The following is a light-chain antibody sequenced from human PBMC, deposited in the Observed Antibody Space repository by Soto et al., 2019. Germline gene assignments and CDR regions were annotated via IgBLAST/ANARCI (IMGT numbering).Light chain of an antibody. CDR2: EDN. V-gene: IGLV6-57*04. CDR3: QSYDSSNQNVV. Sequence: NFMLTQPHSVSESPGKTVTISCTRGSGSIASNYVQWYQQRPGSAPTTVIYEDNQRPSGVPDRFSGSIDSSSNSASLTISGLKTEDEADYYCQSYDSSNQNVVFGGGTKVTVL. CDR1: SGSIASNY. J-gene: IGLJ2*01.